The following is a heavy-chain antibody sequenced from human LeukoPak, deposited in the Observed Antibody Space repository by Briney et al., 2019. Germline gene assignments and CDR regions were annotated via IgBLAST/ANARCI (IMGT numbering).Heavy chain of an antibody. D-gene: IGHD5-12*01. J-gene: IGHJ4*02. V-gene: IGHV3-74*01. CDR1: GFTFSTYW. Sequence: GGSLRLSCAGSGFTFSTYWMHWVRHAAGGGLVWVSRINTDDSTTSDADSVKGRFTISRDNAKNTVYLQMSSLRAEDTAVYYCAKESGYDVDLEYWGQGALVTVSS. CDR3: AKESGYDVDLEY. CDR2: INTDDSTT.